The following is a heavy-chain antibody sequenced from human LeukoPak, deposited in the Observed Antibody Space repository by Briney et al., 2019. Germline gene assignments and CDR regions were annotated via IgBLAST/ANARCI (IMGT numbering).Heavy chain of an antibody. CDR3: ARDQEGFDY. CDR1: GYTFTSYY. J-gene: IGHJ4*02. CDR2: IYPRGGST. Sequence: ASVTVSCTASGYTFTSYYIHWVRQAPGQGLEWMGMIYPRGGSTSYAQNFQGRVTVTRDTSTTTVHMELRGLRSEDTAVYYCARDQEGFDYWGQGTVVTVSS. V-gene: IGHV1-46*01.